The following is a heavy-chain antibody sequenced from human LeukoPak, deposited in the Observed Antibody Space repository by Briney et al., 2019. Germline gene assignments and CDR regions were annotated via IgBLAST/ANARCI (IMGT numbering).Heavy chain of an antibody. CDR2: IIPIFGTA. D-gene: IGHD6-13*01. CDR3: ARVGPQQLVPFYYYGMDV. V-gene: IGHV1-69*06. Sequence: SVKVSCKASGGTFSSYAISWVRQAPGQGLEWIGGIIPIFGTANYAQKFQGRVTITADKSTSTAYMELSSLRSEDTAVYYCARVGPQQLVPFYYYGMDVWGKGTTVTVSS. CDR1: GGTFSSYA. J-gene: IGHJ6*04.